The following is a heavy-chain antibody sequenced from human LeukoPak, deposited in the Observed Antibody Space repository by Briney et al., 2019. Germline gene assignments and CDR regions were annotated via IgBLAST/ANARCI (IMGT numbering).Heavy chain of an antibody. V-gene: IGHV4-34*01. J-gene: IGHJ4*02. Sequence: SETLTLTCAVYGLSFSGYYLSWIRQPPGKGLEWIGEINHSGSTNYNASLKCRVTISVDTSKNQFALKLSSVTAADTAVYYCARGRIAYCGGDCYYPFFDYWGQGTLVTVSS. D-gene: IGHD2-21*02. CDR1: GLSFSGYY. CDR2: INHSGST. CDR3: ARGRIAYCGGDCYYPFFDY.